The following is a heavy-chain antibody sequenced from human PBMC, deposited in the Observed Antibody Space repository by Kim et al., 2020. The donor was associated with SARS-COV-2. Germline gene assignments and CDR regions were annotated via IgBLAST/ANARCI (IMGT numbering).Heavy chain of an antibody. V-gene: IGHV4-34*01. CDR3: ATTKKVYYFDY. CDR1: GGSFSGYY. D-gene: IGHD1-26*01. CDR2: INHSGST. J-gene: IGHJ4*02. Sequence: SETLSLTCAVYGGSFSGYYWSWIRQPPGKGLEWIGEINHSGSTNYNPSLKSRVTISVDTSKNQFSLKLSSVTAADTAVYYCATTKKVYYFDYWGQGTLVTVSS.